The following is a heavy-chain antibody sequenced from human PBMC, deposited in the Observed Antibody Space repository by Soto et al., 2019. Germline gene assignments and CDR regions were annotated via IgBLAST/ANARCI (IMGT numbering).Heavy chain of an antibody. CDR2: IYYSGTT. CDR1: GGSISSSSYY. CDR3: SRHPGRWLRHLFCFDY. Sequence: SETLSLTCTVSGGSISSSSYYWGWIRQPPGKGLEWIGSIYYSGTTYYNPSLKSRVTISVDTSKNQFSLKLNSVTAADTAVYYCSRHPGRWLRHLFCFDYWGQGTLVTVSS. D-gene: IGHD5-12*01. J-gene: IGHJ4*02. V-gene: IGHV4-39*01.